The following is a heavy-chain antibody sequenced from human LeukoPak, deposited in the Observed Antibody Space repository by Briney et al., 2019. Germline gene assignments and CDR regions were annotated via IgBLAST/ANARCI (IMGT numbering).Heavy chain of an antibody. CDR1: GFTFSSYA. J-gene: IGHJ6*02. Sequence: GGSLRLSRAASGFTFSSYAMHWVRQPPGKGLEWVAVISYDGSNKYYADSVKGRFTISRDNSKNTLYLQMNSLRAEDTAVYYCARVKAAAGFRTYYYGMDVWGQGTTVTVSS. CDR2: ISYDGSNK. CDR3: ARVKAAAGFRTYYYGMDV. V-gene: IGHV3-30-3*01. D-gene: IGHD6-13*01.